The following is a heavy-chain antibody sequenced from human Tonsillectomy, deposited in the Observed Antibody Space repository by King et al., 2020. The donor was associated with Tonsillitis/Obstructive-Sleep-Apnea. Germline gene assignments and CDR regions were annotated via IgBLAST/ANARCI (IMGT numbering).Heavy chain of an antibody. CDR2: IYPGASDA. V-gene: IGHV5-51*03. D-gene: IGHD2-2*01. J-gene: IGHJ4*02. CDR1: GYNFANYW. Sequence: VQLVESGAEVKKPGESLKISCKGSGYNFANYWIAWVRQMPGKGLEWMGIIYPGASDARYSPSFQGQVTISADKSINTAYLQWSSLKASDTAMYYCSRLYCAFTTCPTQSSYYFDYWGQGTLVPVSS. CDR3: SRLYCAFTTCPTQSSYYFDY.